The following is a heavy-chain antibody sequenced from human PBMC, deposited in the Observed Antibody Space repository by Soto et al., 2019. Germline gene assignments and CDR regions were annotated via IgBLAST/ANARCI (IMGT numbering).Heavy chain of an antibody. CDR1: GFTFRTYP. V-gene: IGHV3-23*01. CDR2: ISGSGGST. Sequence: PGGSLRLSCAASGFTFRTYPMSWVRHAPGRGLEWVSTISGSGGSTYYADSVKGRFTVSRDNSKNTLYVQMNSPRVEDTAVYYCATGEGVMVTTPLNYWGQGTLVTVSS. D-gene: IGHD5-18*01. CDR3: ATGEGVMVTTPLNY. J-gene: IGHJ4*02.